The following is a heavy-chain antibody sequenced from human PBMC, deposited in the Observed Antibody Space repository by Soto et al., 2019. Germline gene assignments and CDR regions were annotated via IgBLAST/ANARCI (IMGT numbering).Heavy chain of an antibody. D-gene: IGHD1-1*01. Sequence: QVQLQESGPGLVMPSGTLSLTCAVSGASISSTDWWNWVRQPPGKGLEWIGEIYHGGTTIYNPSLKSRVTMALEESKNHFSLKPTPGTAADTAVDYGSRDFKAPNEALAFDYWGQGNLVTVSS. J-gene: IGHJ4*02. V-gene: IGHV4-4*02. CDR2: IYHGGTT. CDR1: GASISSTDW. CDR3: SRDFKAPNEALAFDY.